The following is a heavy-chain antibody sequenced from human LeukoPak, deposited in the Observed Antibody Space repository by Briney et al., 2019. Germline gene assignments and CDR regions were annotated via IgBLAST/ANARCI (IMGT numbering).Heavy chain of an antibody. Sequence: GGSLRLSCAASGFTFSSYGMHWVRQAPGKGLEWVAFIRYDGSNKYHADPVKGRFTISRDNSKNTLYLQMNSLRPEDTAVYYCAKDRAFSFDYWGQGTLVTVSS. CDR3: AKDRAFSFDY. D-gene: IGHD3-3*02. J-gene: IGHJ4*02. V-gene: IGHV3-30*02. CDR1: GFTFSSYG. CDR2: IRYDGSNK.